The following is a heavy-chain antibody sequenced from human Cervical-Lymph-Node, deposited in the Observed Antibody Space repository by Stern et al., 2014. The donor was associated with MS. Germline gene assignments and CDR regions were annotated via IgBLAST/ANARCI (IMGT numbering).Heavy chain of an antibody. CDR2: ISGSGGNT. V-gene: IGHV3-23*04. Sequence: EMQLVESGGGLVQPGGSLRLSCAASGFTFSNYAVTWVRQAPGKGLEWVSIISGSGGNTYYADSVKGRFSISRDNSKNTLYLQMNTLRAEDTAVYYCARDSYSSAWDFDYWGQGTLVTVSS. J-gene: IGHJ4*02. CDR3: ARDSYSSAWDFDY. CDR1: GFTFSNYA. D-gene: IGHD6-19*01.